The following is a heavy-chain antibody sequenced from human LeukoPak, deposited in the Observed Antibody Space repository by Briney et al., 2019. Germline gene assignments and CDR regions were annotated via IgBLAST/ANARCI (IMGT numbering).Heavy chain of an antibody. D-gene: IGHD5-24*01. CDR2: INPNSGGT. V-gene: IGHV1-2*02. J-gene: IGHJ6*03. CDR3: ARMFREYYHYYMDV. Sequence: ASVTVSCKASGYTFTGYYMHWVRQAPGQGLEWMGWINPNSGGTNYAQKFQGRVTMTRDTSISTAYMELSRLRSDDTAVYYCARMFREYYHYYMDVWGKGTTVTVSS. CDR1: GYTFTGYY.